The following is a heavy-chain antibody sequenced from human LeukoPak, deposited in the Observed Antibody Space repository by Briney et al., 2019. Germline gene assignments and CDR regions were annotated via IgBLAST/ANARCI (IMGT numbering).Heavy chain of an antibody. V-gene: IGHV1-46*01. CDR1: GYTFTSYY. CDR3: ARIAGFGEFWFDP. Sequence: GASVKVSCKASGYTFTSYYMHWVRQAPGQGLEWMGIINPSGGSTSYAQKFQGRVTMTRDMSTSTVYMELSSLRSEDTAVYYCARIAGFGEFWFDPWGQGTLVTVSS. CDR2: INPSGGST. J-gene: IGHJ5*02. D-gene: IGHD3-10*01.